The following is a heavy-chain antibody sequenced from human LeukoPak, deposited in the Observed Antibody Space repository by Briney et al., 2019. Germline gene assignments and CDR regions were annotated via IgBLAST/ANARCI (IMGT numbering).Heavy chain of an antibody. CDR1: GFTFSSYA. V-gene: IGHV3-23*01. D-gene: IGHD2-15*01. Sequence: GGSLRLSCAASGFTFSSYAMSWVRQAPGKGLEWVSAISGGGGITYYADSVKGRFTISRDNAKNSLYLQMNSLRAEDTSVYYCARDRGYCSGGSCYSNAFDIWGQGTMVTVSS. J-gene: IGHJ3*02. CDR3: ARDRGYCSGGSCYSNAFDI. CDR2: ISGGGGIT.